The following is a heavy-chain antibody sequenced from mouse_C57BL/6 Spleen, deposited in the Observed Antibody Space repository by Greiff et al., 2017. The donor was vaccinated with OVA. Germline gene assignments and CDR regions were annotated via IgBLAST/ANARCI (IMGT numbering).Heavy chain of an antibody. CDR1: GYTFTDYY. CDR3: ARDDYDGMDY. V-gene: IGHV1-19*01. J-gene: IGHJ4*01. CDR2: INPYNGGT. Sequence: EVKLQESGPVLVKPGASVKMSCKASGYTFTDYYMNWVKQSHGKSLEWIGVINPYNGGTSYNQKFKGKATLTVDKSSSTAYMELNSLTSEDSAVYYCARDDYDGMDYWGQGTSVTVSS.